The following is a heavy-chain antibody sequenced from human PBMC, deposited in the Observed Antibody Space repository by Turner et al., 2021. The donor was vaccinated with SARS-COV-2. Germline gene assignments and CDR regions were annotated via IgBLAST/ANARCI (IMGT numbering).Heavy chain of an antibody. CDR2: IWYDGSQK. CDR3: ARHGAANGNYYYHGLDV. J-gene: IGHJ6*02. CDR1: RFSFSSHA. Sequence: QVQLVESGGGVVLPGRSLRLSCAASRFSFSSHAMHWGRQAPGKGLEWVAVIWYDGSQKYHAASVRGRFTISRDNSRNTLYLQMDSLRVEDTGVDYCARHGAANGNYYYHGLDVWGRGTTVTVSS. D-gene: IGHD6-13*01. V-gene: IGHV3-33*03.